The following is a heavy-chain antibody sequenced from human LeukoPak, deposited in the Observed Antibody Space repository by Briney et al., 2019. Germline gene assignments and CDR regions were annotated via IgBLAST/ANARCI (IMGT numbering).Heavy chain of an antibody. J-gene: IGHJ4*02. Sequence: PGGSLRLSCAASGFTFSSYGMHWVRQAPGKGLEWVAVISYDGSNKYYADSVKGRFTISRDNSKNTLYLQMNSLRAEDTAVYYCAKVGLRWKYYFDYWGQGTLVTVSS. CDR3: AKVGLRWKYYFDY. CDR2: ISYDGSNK. V-gene: IGHV3-30*18. D-gene: IGHD4-23*01. CDR1: GFTFSSYG.